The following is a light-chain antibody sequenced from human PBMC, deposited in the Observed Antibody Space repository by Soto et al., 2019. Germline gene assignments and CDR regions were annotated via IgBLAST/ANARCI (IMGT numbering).Light chain of an antibody. CDR3: QQYNSYSAT. CDR1: ESISNS. Sequence: DIQMTQSPSTLSASVGDRVTITCRASESISNSLAWYQQKPGKAPNLLIYKASSLESGVPSRFSGSGSGTEFTLTINSLQPDDFATYHCQQYNSYSATFGGGTKVDIK. J-gene: IGKJ4*01. CDR2: KAS. V-gene: IGKV1-5*03.